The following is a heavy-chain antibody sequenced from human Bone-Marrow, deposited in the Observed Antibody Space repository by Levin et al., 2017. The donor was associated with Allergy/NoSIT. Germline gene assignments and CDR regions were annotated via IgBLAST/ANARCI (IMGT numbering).Heavy chain of an antibody. CDR2: ISYDGNTI. Sequence: GESLKISCAASGFSFTTYSMHWVRQAPGRGLESVAFISYDGNTIFYADSVKGQFTISRDTSKSTLYLQMNSLRVDDTAVYYCASLGYCSGSDCRIDSWGQGTLVTVSS. CDR1: GFSFTTYS. D-gene: IGHD2-15*01. CDR3: ASLGYCSGSDCRIDS. V-gene: IGHV3-30-3*01. J-gene: IGHJ4*02.